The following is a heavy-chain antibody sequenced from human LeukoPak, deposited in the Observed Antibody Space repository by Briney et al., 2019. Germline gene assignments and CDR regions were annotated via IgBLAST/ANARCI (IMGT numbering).Heavy chain of an antibody. J-gene: IGHJ4*02. CDR1: GFTFSNYD. CDR3: GCSSTSADGFDY. Sequence: GGSLRLSCAASGFTFSNYDMHWVRQAPGKGLEWVAVISYDGSNKYYADSVKGRFTISRDNSKNTLYLQMNSLRAEDTAVYYCGCSSTSADGFDYWGQGTLVTVSS. D-gene: IGHD2-2*01. V-gene: IGHV3-30*03. CDR2: ISYDGSNK.